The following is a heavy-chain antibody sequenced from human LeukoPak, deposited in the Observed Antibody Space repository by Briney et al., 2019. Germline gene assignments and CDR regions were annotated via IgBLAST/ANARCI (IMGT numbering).Heavy chain of an antibody. CDR1: GYTFSGYY. Sequence: ASVKVSCKASGYTFSGYYMHWVRQAPGQGLEWMGWIDPNSGGTKYAQKFQGRVTITSDTSISTAFMDLRSLGSDDTAVYYCARDLVLGYAPPSFDYWGQGTLVTVSS. CDR3: ARDLVLGYAPPSFDY. D-gene: IGHD5-18*01. CDR2: IDPNSGGT. J-gene: IGHJ4*02. V-gene: IGHV1-2*02.